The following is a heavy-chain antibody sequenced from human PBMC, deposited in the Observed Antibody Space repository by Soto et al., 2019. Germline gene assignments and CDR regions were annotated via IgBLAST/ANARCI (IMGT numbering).Heavy chain of an antibody. CDR1: GFTLSLYT. D-gene: IGHD1-7*01. J-gene: IGHJ4*02. CDR3: ETLTRIPDIAPLELDK. CDR2: LGVSDDR. Sequence: EGQLLESGGGLVKAGGSLRLSCAASGFTLSLYTINWVRQAPGKGLEWVSSLGVSDDRFYADSVKGRFTISRDNAKNPRYLVMHGLRVEDTAVCYCETLTRIPDIAPLELDKWGQGTLVTVSS. V-gene: IGHV3-21*03.